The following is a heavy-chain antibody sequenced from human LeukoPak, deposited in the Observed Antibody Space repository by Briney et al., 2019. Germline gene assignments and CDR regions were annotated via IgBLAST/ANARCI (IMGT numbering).Heavy chain of an antibody. Sequence: GGSLRLSCAASGFTFSSHNMNWVRQAPGKGLEWVSFISSNGRQKYYEDSVKGRFTISRDNAKTSLYLHLDSLTADDTAVYYCAREAPDWDVPVYWGHGTLVIV. D-gene: IGHD1-1*01. J-gene: IGHJ4*01. V-gene: IGHV3-21*01. CDR3: AREAPDWDVPVY. CDR1: GFTFSSHN. CDR2: ISSNGRQK.